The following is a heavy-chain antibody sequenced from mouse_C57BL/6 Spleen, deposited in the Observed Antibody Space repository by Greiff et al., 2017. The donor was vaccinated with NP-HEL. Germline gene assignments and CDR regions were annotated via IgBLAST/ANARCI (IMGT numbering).Heavy chain of an antibody. CDR1: GFTFSSYG. D-gene: IGHD2-5*01. Sequence: EVKVVESGGDLVKPGGSLKLSCAASGFTFSSYGMSWVRQTPDKRLEWVATISSGGSYTYYPDSVKGRFTISRDNAKNTLYLQMSSLKSEDTAMYYCARQSPYYSNPWFAYWGQGTLVTVSA. CDR2: ISSGGSYT. J-gene: IGHJ3*01. V-gene: IGHV5-6*01. CDR3: ARQSPYYSNPWFAY.